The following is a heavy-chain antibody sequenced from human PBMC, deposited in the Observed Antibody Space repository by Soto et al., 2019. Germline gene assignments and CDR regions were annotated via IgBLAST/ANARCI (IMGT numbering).Heavy chain of an antibody. CDR3: AKLNHIAAAGPFPFDY. V-gene: IGHV3-23*01. D-gene: IGHD6-13*01. CDR1: GFTFSSYA. J-gene: IGHJ4*02. CDR2: ISGSGGST. Sequence: GALRLSCAASGFTFSSYAMSWVRQAPGKGLEWVSGISGSGGSTYYADSVKGRFTISRDNSKDTLYLQMNSLRAEDTAVYYCAKLNHIAAAGPFPFDYWGQGTLVTVSS.